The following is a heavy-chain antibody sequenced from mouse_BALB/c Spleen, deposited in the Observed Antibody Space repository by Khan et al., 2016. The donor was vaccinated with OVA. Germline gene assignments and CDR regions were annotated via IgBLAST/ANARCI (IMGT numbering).Heavy chain of an antibody. V-gene: IGHV3-2*02. J-gene: IGHJ2*01. CDR1: GYSITNNYA. D-gene: IGHD1-1*01. CDR2: ISYSGST. CDR3: ARGNYYGYYFDY. Sequence: EVKLLESGPGLVKPSQSLSLTCTVTGYSITNNYAWNWIRQFPGNKLEWMGYISYSGSTNYNPSLKSRISITRDTSKNQCFLQLNSVTTEDTATYYCARGNYYGYYFDYWGQGTTLTVSS.